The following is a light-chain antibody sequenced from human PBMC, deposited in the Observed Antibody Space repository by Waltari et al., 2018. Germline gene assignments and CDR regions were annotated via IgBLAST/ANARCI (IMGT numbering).Light chain of an antibody. CDR2: KAS. Sequence: DIQMTQSPSTLSASVGDRVTITCRASQSISTWLAWYQQKPGKAPKLLIYKASSLQSGGPSRFSGSWSGTEFTLTISNLQPDDFGTYYCQQYNSYSLTLGGGTKVEIK. CDR1: QSISTW. V-gene: IGKV1-5*03. CDR3: QQYNSYSLT. J-gene: IGKJ4*01.